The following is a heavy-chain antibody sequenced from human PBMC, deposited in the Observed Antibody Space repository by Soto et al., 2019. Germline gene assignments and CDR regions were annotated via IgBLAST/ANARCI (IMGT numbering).Heavy chain of an antibody. D-gene: IGHD2-8*01. CDR1: GGTFSSYA. CDR2: IIPIFGTA. V-gene: IGHV1-69*01. CDR3: ARRGYCTNGVCSAWYYYYGMDV. Sequence: QVQLVQSGAEVKKPGSSVKVSCKASGGTFSSYAISWVRQAPGQGFEWMGGIIPIFGTANYAQKFQGRVTITADESTSTAYMELSSLRSEDTAVYYCARRGYCTNGVCSAWYYYYGMDVWGQGTTVTVSS. J-gene: IGHJ6*02.